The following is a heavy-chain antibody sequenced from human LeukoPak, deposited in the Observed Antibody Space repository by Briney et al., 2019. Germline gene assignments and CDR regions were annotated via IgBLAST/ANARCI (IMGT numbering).Heavy chain of an antibody. CDR3: ARQGMGDHRVFDY. CDR1: GYSISSYY. V-gene: IGHV4-4*07. CDR2: IYASGTT. J-gene: IGHJ4*02. D-gene: IGHD2-21*02. Sequence: SETLSLTCTVSGYSISSYYWSWIRQPAGKALEWIGRIYASGTTNYNPSLKSRVTMSVDTSKNEFSLNLISVTAADTAVFYCARQGMGDHRVFDYWGQGTLVTVSS.